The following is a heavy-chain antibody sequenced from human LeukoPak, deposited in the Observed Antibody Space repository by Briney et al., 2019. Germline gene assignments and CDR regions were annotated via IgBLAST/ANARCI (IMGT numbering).Heavy chain of an antibody. CDR3: ARGPSGKYQLLPNWFDP. D-gene: IGHD2-2*01. V-gene: IGHV3-21*01. J-gene: IGHJ5*02. CDR1: GLTFSSYS. Sequence: GGSLRLSCAASGLTFSSYSMNWVRQAPGKGLEWVSSISSSSSYIYYADSVKGRFTISRDNAKNSLYLQMNSLRAEDTAVYYCARGPSGKYQLLPNWFDPWGQGTLVTVSS. CDR2: ISSSSSYI.